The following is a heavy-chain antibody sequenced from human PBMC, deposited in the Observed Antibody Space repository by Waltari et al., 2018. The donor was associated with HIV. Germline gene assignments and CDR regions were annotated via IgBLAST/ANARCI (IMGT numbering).Heavy chain of an antibody. Sequence: QVQLQESGPGLVKPSETLSLTCAVSGYSISSGYYWGWIRQPPGKGLEWIGSIYHSGSTYYNPSLKSRVTISVDTSKNQFSLKLSSVTAADTAVYYCATGITMIVVVTFDYWGQGTLVTVSS. CDR2: IYHSGST. CDR1: GYSISSGYY. V-gene: IGHV4-38-2*01. CDR3: ATGITMIVVVTFDY. J-gene: IGHJ4*02. D-gene: IGHD3-22*01.